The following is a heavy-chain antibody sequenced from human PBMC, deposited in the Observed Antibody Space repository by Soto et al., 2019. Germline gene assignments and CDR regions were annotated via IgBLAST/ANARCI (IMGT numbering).Heavy chain of an antibody. D-gene: IGHD3-22*01. Sequence: EVQLVESGGGLVQPGRYLRLSCVASGFTFDDYAMHWVRQVPGKGLEWVSGISWNGATMGYGDSVKGRFTISRDNTKNSLYLQMNSLRPEDTAFYYCAKDNGGYYDSSGNFEYWGQGTLVTVSS. CDR2: ISWNGATM. J-gene: IGHJ4*02. CDR3: AKDNGGYYDSSGNFEY. CDR1: GFTFDDYA. V-gene: IGHV3-9*01.